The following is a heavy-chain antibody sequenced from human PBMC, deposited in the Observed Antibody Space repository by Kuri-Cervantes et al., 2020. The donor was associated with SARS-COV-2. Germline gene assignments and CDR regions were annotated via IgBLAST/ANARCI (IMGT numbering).Heavy chain of an antibody. V-gene: IGHV4-38-2*01. CDR3: ARTTVVTPSYYYYYYMDA. CDR1: GYSISSGYY. D-gene: IGHD4-23*01. CDR2: IYHSGST. Sequence: SETLSLTCAVSGYSISSGYYWGWIRQPPGKGLEWIGSIYHSGSTYYNPSLKSRVTISVDTSKNQFSLKLSSVTAADTAVYYCARTTVVTPSYYYYYYMDAWGKGTTVTVSS. J-gene: IGHJ6*03.